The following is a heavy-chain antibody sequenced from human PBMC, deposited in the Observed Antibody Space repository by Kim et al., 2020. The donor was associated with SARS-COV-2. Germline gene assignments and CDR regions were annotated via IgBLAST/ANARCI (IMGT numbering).Heavy chain of an antibody. D-gene: IGHD2-15*01. Sequence: RVTISVDTSKNQFSLKLSSVTAADTAVYYCARAGLGYCSGGSCKDNWFDPWGQGTLVTVSS. CDR3: ARAGLGYCSGGSCKDNWFDP. J-gene: IGHJ5*02. V-gene: IGHV4-59*01.